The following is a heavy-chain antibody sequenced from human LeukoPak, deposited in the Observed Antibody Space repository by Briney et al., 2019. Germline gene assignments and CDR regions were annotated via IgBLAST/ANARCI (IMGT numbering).Heavy chain of an antibody. D-gene: IGHD1-26*01. CDR1: GDSISIYY. CDR2: IYNSGST. V-gene: IGHV4-59*08. Sequence: SETLSLTCTVSGDSISIYYWSWIRQPPGKGLEWIGYIYNSGSTNYNPSLKSRVTISVDTSKNQFSLKLSSVTAADTAVYYCARHQWVPAFDIWGQGTMVIVSS. CDR3: ARHQWVPAFDI. J-gene: IGHJ3*02.